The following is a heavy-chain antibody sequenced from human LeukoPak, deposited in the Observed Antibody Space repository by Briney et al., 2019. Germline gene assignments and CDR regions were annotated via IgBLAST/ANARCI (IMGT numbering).Heavy chain of an antibody. Sequence: PGGSLRLSCAASGLTFSSYGMHWVRQAPGKGLEWVAVIWYDGSNKYYADSVKGRFTVSRDDSKNTLYLQMNSLRAEDTAVYYWATAGTGESSSWMSIFDYWGQGTLVTVSS. CDR1: GLTFSSYG. CDR2: IWYDGSNK. V-gene: IGHV3-33*01. D-gene: IGHD6-13*01. CDR3: ATAGTGESSSWMSIFDY. J-gene: IGHJ4*02.